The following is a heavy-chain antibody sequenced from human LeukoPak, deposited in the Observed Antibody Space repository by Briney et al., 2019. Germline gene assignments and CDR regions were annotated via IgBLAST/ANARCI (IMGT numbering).Heavy chain of an antibody. CDR1: GFTFDDYA. CDR3: ATSRGYYYDSSGYYYVRGGAFDI. D-gene: IGHD3-22*01. V-gene: IGHV3-9*03. Sequence: PGRPLRLSCAASGFTFDDYAMHWVRQAPGKGLEWVSGISWNSGSIGYADSVKGRFTISRDNAKNSLYLQMNSLRAEDMALYYCATSRGYYYDSSGYYYVRGGAFDIWGQGTMVTVSS. CDR2: ISWNSGSI. J-gene: IGHJ3*02.